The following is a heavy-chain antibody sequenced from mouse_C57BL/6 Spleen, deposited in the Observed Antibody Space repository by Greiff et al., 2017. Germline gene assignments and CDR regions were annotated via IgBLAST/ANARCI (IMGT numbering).Heavy chain of an antibody. CDR2: IVPEDGET. CDR1: GSNLKDYL. Sequence: EVQLQQSGAELVKPGASVKLSCQAPGSNLKDYLRPWVKQRPEQGLGWMGRIVPEDGETKYPPKFKGKATITADTSSNTAYLQLSSLTSEDTAVYYCARRGLGLWFAYWGQGTLVTVSA. D-gene: IGHD4-1*01. V-gene: IGHV14-2*01. CDR3: ARRGLGLWFAY. J-gene: IGHJ3*01.